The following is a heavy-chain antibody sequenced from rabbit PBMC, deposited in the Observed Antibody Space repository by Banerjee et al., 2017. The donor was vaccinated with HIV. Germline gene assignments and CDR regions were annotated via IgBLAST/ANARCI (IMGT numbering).Heavy chain of an antibody. V-gene: IGHV1S40*01. CDR2: IYTGSSGST. D-gene: IGHD4-2*01. CDR3: ARKFAGSRDL. J-gene: IGHJ3*01. Sequence: QSLEESGGDLVKPGASLTLTCTASGFSFSNSYYMCWVRQAPGKGLEWIACIYTGSSGSTYYASWAKGRFTISKTSSTTVTLQMTSLTAADTATYFCARKFAGSRDLWGQGTLVTVS. CDR1: GFSFSNSYY.